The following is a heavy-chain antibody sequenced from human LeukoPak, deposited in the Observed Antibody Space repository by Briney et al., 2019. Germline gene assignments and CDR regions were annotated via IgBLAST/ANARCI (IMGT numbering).Heavy chain of an antibody. Sequence: GGSLRLSCAASGFTFNIYWMTWVRQAPGKGLEWVANMKQDGSVKYYVDSVKGRFTISRDNDKNSVYLQMNSLRGEDTAVYYCARGSTSGRLDYWGQGTLVTVSS. J-gene: IGHJ4*02. CDR1: GFTFNIYW. CDR2: MKQDGSVK. V-gene: IGHV3-7*04. D-gene: IGHD2-2*01. CDR3: ARGSTSGRLDY.